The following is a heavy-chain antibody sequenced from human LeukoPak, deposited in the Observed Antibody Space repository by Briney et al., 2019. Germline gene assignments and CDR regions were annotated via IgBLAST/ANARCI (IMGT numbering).Heavy chain of an antibody. D-gene: IGHD4-17*01. CDR2: IYSGGST. CDR3: ARAGDYGDFYY. J-gene: IGHJ4*02. Sequence: GGSLRLSCAASGFAVSSNYMSWVRQAPGKGLEWVSVIYSGGSTYYADSVKGRFTISRHHFKNTLYLQMNSLRAGDTAVYYCARAGDYGDFYYWGQGTLVTVSS. CDR1: GFAVSSNY. V-gene: IGHV3-53*04.